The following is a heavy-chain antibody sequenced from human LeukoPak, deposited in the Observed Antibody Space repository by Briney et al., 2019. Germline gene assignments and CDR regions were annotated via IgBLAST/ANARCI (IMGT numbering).Heavy chain of an antibody. CDR2: ISGSGGST. CDR1: GFTFSSYA. D-gene: IGHD4-17*01. Sequence: GGSLRLSCAASGFTFSSYAMSWVRQAPGKGLEWVSAISGSGGSTYYADSVKGRFTISRDNAKNSLYLQMNSLRAEDTAVYYCARDPTPAANYGEGDDAFDIWGQGTMVTVSS. J-gene: IGHJ3*02. CDR3: ARDPTPAANYGEGDDAFDI. V-gene: IGHV3-23*01.